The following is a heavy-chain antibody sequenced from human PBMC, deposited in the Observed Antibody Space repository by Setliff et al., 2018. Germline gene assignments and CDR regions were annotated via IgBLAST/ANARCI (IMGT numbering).Heavy chain of an antibody. J-gene: IGHJ3*02. Sequence: GASVKVSCKTSGYTFTNYGITWVRQAPGQGLEWMGWINNYSFKTNYPQKFLGRVTVTTDTSTGTAYMELGSLTSEDTAVYFCARYFSSDPFDIWGQGTLVTVSS. CDR1: GYTFTNYG. CDR3: ARYFSSDPFDI. D-gene: IGHD2-8*01. V-gene: IGHV1-18*01. CDR2: INNYSFKT.